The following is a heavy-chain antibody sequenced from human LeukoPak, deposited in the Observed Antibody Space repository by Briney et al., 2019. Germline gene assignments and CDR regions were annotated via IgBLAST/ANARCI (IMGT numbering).Heavy chain of an antibody. CDR1: GYTFTGYY. V-gene: IGHV1-2*02. Sequence: ASVKVSCKASGYTFTGYYMHWVRRAPGQGLEWMGWINPNSGGTNYAQKFQGRVTMTRDTSISTAYMELSRLRSDDTAVYYCARSSHIVVVPAAGGGFDYWGQGTLVTVSS. D-gene: IGHD2-2*01. CDR3: ARSSHIVVVPAAGGGFDY. CDR2: INPNSGGT. J-gene: IGHJ4*02.